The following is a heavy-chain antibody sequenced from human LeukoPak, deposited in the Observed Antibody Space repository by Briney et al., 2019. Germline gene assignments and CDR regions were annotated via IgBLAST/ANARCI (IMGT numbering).Heavy chain of an antibody. Sequence: GGSLRLSCAASGFTFSSYWMHWVRQAPGKGLVWVSRINSDGSSTTYADPAKGRFTISRDNAKNTLYLQMNSLRADDTAVYYCARVSPREMVFGFDIWGQGTMVTVSS. D-gene: IGHD2-8*01. CDR3: ARVSPREMVFGFDI. V-gene: IGHV3-74*01. J-gene: IGHJ3*02. CDR2: INSDGSST. CDR1: GFTFSSYW.